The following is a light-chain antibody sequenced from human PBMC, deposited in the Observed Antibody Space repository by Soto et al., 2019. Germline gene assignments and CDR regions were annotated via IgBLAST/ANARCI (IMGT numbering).Light chain of an antibody. Sequence: EIVLTQSPATLSLSPGERATLSGRASQSVSSYLAWYQQKPGQAPRLLIYDASNRATGIPARFSGSGSGTDFTLTISRLEPEDFAVYYCQQYGSSPPWTFGQGTKVDIK. V-gene: IGKV3-20*01. J-gene: IGKJ1*01. CDR2: DAS. CDR3: QQYGSSPPWT. CDR1: QSVSSY.